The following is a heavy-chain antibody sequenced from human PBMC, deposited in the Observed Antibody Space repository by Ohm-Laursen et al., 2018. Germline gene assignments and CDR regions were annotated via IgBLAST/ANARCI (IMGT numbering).Heavy chain of an antibody. CDR1: GFTFSSYE. Sequence: SLRLSCTASGFTFSSYEMNWVRQAPGKGLEWVSYTSSSGSTIYYADSVKGRFTISRDNAKNSLYLQMNSLRAEDTAVYYCARVSKQWELLLDGFDIWGQGTMATVSS. CDR3: ARVSKQWELLLDGFDI. D-gene: IGHD1-26*01. CDR2: TSSSGSTI. J-gene: IGHJ3*02. V-gene: IGHV3-48*03.